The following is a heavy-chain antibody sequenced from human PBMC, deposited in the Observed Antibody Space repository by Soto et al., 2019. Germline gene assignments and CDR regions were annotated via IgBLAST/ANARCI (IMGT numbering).Heavy chain of an antibody. Sequence: ASVKVSCKVSGYTLTELSMHWVREAPGKGLEWMGGFDPEDGETIYAQKFQGRVTMTEDTSTDTAYMELSSLRSEDTAVYYCATDLMGTGTTSIWGQGTMVTVSS. J-gene: IGHJ3*02. D-gene: IGHD1-7*01. CDR3: ATDLMGTGTTSI. V-gene: IGHV1-24*01. CDR2: FDPEDGET. CDR1: GYTLTELS.